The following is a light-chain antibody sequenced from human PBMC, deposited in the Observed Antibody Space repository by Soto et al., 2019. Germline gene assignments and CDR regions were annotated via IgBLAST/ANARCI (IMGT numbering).Light chain of an antibody. V-gene: IGKV3-20*01. CDR3: QQYCSSSTYT. CDR2: GAS. J-gene: IGKJ2*01. CDR1: QSFSSSY. Sequence: EIVLTQSPGTLSLSPGERATLSCRASQSFSSSYLAWYQQKPGQAPRLLIYGASSRAPGIPDRFRGSGSWTDFPLTISRLEPEDFAVYYCQQYCSSSTYTFGQGTKLEIK.